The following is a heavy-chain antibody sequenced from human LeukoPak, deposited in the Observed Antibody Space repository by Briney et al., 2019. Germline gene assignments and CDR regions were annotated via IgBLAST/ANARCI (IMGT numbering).Heavy chain of an antibody. CDR2: TYYRSTWYN. CDR3: ARRLTQYDCFDP. D-gene: IGHD2-2*01. V-gene: IGHV6-1*01. CDR1: GDSVSSNSVT. J-gene: IGHJ5*02. Sequence: SQTLSLTCATSGDSVSSNSVTWNWIRQSPSRGLEWLGRTYYRSTWYNDYAVSVRGRITVNPDTSKNQFSLHLNSVTPEDTAVYYCARRLTQYDCFDPWGQGILVTVSS.